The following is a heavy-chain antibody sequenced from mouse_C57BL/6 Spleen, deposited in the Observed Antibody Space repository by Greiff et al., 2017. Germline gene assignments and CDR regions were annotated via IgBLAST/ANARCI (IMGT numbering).Heavy chain of an antibody. CDR3: ARPDWDAWFAY. CDR2: ISSGSSTI. CDR1: GFTFSDYG. D-gene: IGHD4-1*01. Sequence: DVKLVESGGGLVKPGGSLKLSCAASGFTFSDYGMHWVRQAPEKGLEWVAYISSGSSTIYYADTVTGRFTISRENAKNTLFLQRTRMRAEDTAMYYCARPDWDAWFAYWGQGTLVTVSA. V-gene: IGHV5-17*01. J-gene: IGHJ3*01.